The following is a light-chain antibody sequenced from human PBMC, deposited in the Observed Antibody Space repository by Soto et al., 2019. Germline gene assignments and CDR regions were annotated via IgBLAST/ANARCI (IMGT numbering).Light chain of an antibody. CDR3: QQLNSFPIP. CDR1: QSVSSN. J-gene: IGKJ3*01. CDR2: GAS. V-gene: IGKV3-15*01. Sequence: EIVMTQSPATLSVSPGERATLSCRASQSVSSNLAWYQQKPGQAPRLLIYGASTRATGIPARFSGSGSGTDFTLTIGSLQPEDFATYYCQQLNSFPIPFGPGTKVDIK.